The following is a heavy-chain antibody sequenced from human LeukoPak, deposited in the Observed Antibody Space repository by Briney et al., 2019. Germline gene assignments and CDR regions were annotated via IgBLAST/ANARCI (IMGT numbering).Heavy chain of an antibody. CDR2: INPSSGSA. Sequence: GASVKVSCKASGYTFTRDYMHWARQAPGQGLEWMGIINPSSGSASYTQKFQGRVTLTRDTFTSTVSMELSSLRSEDTVVHYCAREGGNTGFDYWGQGTLVTVSS. D-gene: IGHD1-14*01. CDR3: AREGGNTGFDY. V-gene: IGHV1-46*01. CDR1: GYTFTRDY. J-gene: IGHJ4*02.